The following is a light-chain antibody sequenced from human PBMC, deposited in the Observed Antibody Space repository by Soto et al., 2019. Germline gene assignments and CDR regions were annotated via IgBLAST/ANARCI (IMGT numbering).Light chain of an antibody. V-gene: IGKV2-24*01. Sequence: DIVLTQTPLSSPVTLVQPASISCRSSQSLVHSNGNTYLSWLHQRPGQPPRLIIYKLFNRFSGDTDRFSGSGAWTDFKPRISGVEAESGGVYDDMQATQFPSTFGQGNKVEIK. CDR2: KLF. CDR3: MQATQFPST. J-gene: IGKJ1*01. CDR1: QSLVHSNGNTY.